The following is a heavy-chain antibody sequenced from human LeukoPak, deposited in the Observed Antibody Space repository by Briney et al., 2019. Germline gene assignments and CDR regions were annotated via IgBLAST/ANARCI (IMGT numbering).Heavy chain of an antibody. D-gene: IGHD3-16*01. CDR2: MKEDGSDE. CDR3: AKGGAGGGYFPT. Sequence: GGSLRLSCVASGFSFSDSTMSWVRQAAGKGLEWVAKMKEDGSDENYVDSVKGRFTISRDNARNSLHLQMKSLRAEDTAVYFCAKGGAGGGYFPTWGQGILVIVSS. J-gene: IGHJ1*01. CDR1: GFSFSDST. V-gene: IGHV3-7*03.